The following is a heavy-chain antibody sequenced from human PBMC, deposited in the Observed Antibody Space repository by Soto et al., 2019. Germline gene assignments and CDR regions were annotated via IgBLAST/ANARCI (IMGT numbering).Heavy chain of an antibody. J-gene: IGHJ4*02. D-gene: IGHD6-19*01. CDR3: ARAGGLGAVAVDY. V-gene: IGHV4-59*12. Sequence: SETLSLTCTVSGGSISSYYWSWIRQPPGKGLEWIGYIYYSGSTNYSPSLKSRVTISVDTSKNQFSLKLSSVTAADTAVYYCARAGGLGAVAVDYWGQGTLVTVSS. CDR2: IYYSGST. CDR1: GGSISSYY.